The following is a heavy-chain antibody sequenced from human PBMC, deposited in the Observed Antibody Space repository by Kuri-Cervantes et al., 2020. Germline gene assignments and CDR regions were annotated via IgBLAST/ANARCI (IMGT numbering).Heavy chain of an antibody. CDR1: GFTFTHYW. Sequence: GESLKISCAASGFTFTHYWMNWVRQAPGKGLEWVANIKEDGSQQNYVDSVRGRFTISRDNAKNSLYLQMNSLRAEDTAVYYCARDRSTMILSPADPWGQGTLVTVSS. CDR2: IKEDGSQQ. CDR3: ARDRSTMILSPADP. J-gene: IGHJ5*02. D-gene: IGHD3-22*01. V-gene: IGHV3-7*01.